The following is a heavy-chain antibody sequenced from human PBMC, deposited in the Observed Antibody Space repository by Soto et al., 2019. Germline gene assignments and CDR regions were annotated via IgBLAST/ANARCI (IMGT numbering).Heavy chain of an antibody. CDR1: GFTFSGYA. V-gene: IGHV3-23*01. J-gene: IGHJ4*02. CDR2: ITRDGDRT. Sequence: GGSLRLSSAASGFTFSGYATSWVRQAPGKGLEWVSSITRDGDRTYYANSVKGRFTISRDYSKSTLHLLMNSLRAEDTALYYCAKNYYFDSWGQGTLVTVSS. CDR3: AKNYYFDS.